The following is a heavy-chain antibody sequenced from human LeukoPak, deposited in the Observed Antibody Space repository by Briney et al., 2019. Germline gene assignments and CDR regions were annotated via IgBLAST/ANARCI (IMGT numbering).Heavy chain of an antibody. D-gene: IGHD5-24*01. Sequence: GVSLRLSCAASGFTFSSCAMNWVRQAPGKGLEWVSVITGSGGSTYYADSVKGRFTIYRDNSKNTLSLQMNSLRAEDTAVYYCAKGRLDGMGLLDYWGQGTLVTVSS. V-gene: IGHV3-23*01. CDR2: ITGSGGST. J-gene: IGHJ4*02. CDR1: GFTFSSCA. CDR3: AKGRLDGMGLLDY.